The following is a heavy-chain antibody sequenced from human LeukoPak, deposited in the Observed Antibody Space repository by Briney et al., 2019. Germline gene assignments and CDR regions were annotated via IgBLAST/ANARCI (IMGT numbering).Heavy chain of an antibody. CDR1: GYTFTDYY. CDR2: MHPNSGGT. V-gene: IGHV1-2*02. CDR3: ASLAHFDGSTYYPDF. Sequence: ASVKVSCKASGYTFTDYYLHWLRQAPGQGLEWMGWMHPNSGGTNYAQNFQDRVTMTRDTSITTAYMELSRLTSDDTAVYYCASLAHFDGSTYYPDFWGQGTLVTVSS. D-gene: IGHD3-22*01. J-gene: IGHJ4*02.